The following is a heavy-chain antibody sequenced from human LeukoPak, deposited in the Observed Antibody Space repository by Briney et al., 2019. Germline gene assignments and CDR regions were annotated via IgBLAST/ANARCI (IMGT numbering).Heavy chain of an antibody. CDR3: AKRIYGWYYIDY. CDR2: ITGPGDGA. V-gene: IGHV3-23*01. D-gene: IGHD6-19*01. CDR1: GFTFSGFA. J-gene: IGHJ4*02. Sequence: PGGSLRLSCAASGFTFSGFAMSWVRQAPGKGLEWVSAITGPGDGAFYADSVKGRFTITRDNSRNTVYLQMNDLRDDDTAVYYCAKRIYGWYYIDYWGQGALVTVSS.